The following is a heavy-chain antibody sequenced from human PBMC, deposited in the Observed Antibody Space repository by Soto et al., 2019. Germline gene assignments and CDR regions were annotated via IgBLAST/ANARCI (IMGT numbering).Heavy chain of an antibody. CDR1: GGTFSSYA. Sequence: QVQLVQSGAEVKKPGSSVKVSCKASGGTFSSYAISWVRQAPGQGLEWMGGIIPIFGTANYAQKFQGRVTITADESTSTAYMELSSLRSEDTAVYYCARSGGDSGYDYYPHYFDYWGHGTLVTVSS. D-gene: IGHD5-12*01. CDR3: ARSGGDSGYDYYPHYFDY. CDR2: IIPIFGTA. V-gene: IGHV1-69*01. J-gene: IGHJ4*01.